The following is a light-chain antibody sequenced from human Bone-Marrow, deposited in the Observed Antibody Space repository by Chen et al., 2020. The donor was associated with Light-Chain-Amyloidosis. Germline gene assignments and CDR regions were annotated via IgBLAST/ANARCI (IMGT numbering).Light chain of an antibody. Sequence: NFMLTQPHSVSESPVKTVIISCTRSSGSIATNYVQWSQQRPGSSPTTVIYEDDQRPSGVPDRFSGSIDRSSNSASLTISGLKTDDEADYYCQSYQGSSQGVFGGGTKLTVL. CDR3: QSYQGSSQGV. V-gene: IGLV6-57*01. J-gene: IGLJ3*02. CDR1: SGSIATNY. CDR2: EDD.